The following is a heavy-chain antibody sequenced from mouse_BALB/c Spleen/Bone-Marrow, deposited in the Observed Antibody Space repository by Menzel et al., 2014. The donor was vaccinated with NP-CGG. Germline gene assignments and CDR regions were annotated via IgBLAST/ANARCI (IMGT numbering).Heavy chain of an antibody. D-gene: IGHD2-13*01. CDR3: TREGDSPFAY. V-gene: IGHV1S81*02. J-gene: IGHJ3*01. CDR2: INPSNGGT. Sequence: QVQLQQSGAELVKPGASVKLSCEASGYTFTSYYMYWVKQRPGQGLEWIGEINPSNGGTNFNEKFKSKATLTVDKSSSTAYMQLSSLTSEDSAVYYCTREGDSPFAYWGQGTLVTVS. CDR1: GYTFTSYY.